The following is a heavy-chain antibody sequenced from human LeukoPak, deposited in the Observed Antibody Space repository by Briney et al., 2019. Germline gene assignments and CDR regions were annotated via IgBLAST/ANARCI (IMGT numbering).Heavy chain of an antibody. CDR3: ARERGSSNTNYFDS. CDR2: ISGSGNTK. V-gene: IGHV3-11*01. D-gene: IGHD6-6*01. J-gene: IGHJ4*02. Sequence: GGSLRLSCAASGFTFSDSYMSWIRQAPGKGLEWVSYISGSGNTKYYADSVKGRFTTSRDNAKNSLYLQMSSLRAEDTAVYYCARERGSSNTNYFDSGGQGTLVTVSS. CDR1: GFTFSDSY.